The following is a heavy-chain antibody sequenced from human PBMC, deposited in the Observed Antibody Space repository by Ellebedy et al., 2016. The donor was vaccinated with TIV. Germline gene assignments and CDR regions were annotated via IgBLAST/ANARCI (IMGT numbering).Heavy chain of an antibody. D-gene: IGHD1-20*01. CDR3: ARDNWNGLASDY. Sequence: GESLKISRAASGFTVSSNYMSWVRQAPGKGLEWVSVIYNGGSTYYADSVKGRFTISRDNSKNTLYLQMNSLRAEDTAVYYCARDNWNGLASDYWGQGTLVTVSS. CDR2: IYNGGST. V-gene: IGHV3-66*01. CDR1: GFTVSSNY. J-gene: IGHJ4*02.